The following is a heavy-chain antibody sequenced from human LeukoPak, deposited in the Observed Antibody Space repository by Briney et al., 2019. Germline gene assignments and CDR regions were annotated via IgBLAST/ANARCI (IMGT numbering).Heavy chain of an antibody. CDR3: ARDLAAPTDTLPFDY. CDR1: GVSISTSYYY. CDR2: MYYSGST. Sequence: PSETLSLTCTVSGVSISTSYYYWGWIRQPPGKGLEWIGSMYYSGSTYYNPSLKSRVTISVDTSKNQFSLKLNSVTAADTAVYYCARDLAAPTDTLPFDYWGQGTLVTVSS. J-gene: IGHJ4*02. D-gene: IGHD6-13*01. V-gene: IGHV4-39*07.